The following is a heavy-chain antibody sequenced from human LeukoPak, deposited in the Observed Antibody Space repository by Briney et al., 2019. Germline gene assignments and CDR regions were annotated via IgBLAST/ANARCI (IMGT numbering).Heavy chain of an antibody. CDR3: ARGSPAAAGSLDY. J-gene: IGHJ4*02. V-gene: IGHV4-34*01. Sequence: SETLSLTCAVYGESFGGFYWSWIRQPPGGGLEWIGEINHSGATNCNPSLKSRVTISVDTSKNQFSLKLSSITAADTAVYYCARGSPAAAGSLDYWGQGNLVTASS. D-gene: IGHD6-13*01. CDR2: INHSGAT. CDR1: GESFGGFY.